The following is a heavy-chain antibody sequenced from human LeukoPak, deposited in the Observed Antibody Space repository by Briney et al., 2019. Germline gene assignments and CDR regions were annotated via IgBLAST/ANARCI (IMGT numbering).Heavy chain of an antibody. CDR3: ARFGPGVVVPAASHIYGGGYYYYYMDV. Sequence: GASVKVSCKASGGTFSSYAISWVRQAPGQGLEWMGGIIPIFGTANYAQKFQGRVTITTDESTSTAYMELSSLRSEDTAVYYCARFGPGVVVPAASHIYGGGYYYYYMDVWGKGTTGTVSS. D-gene: IGHD2-2*01. V-gene: IGHV1-69*05. CDR2: IIPIFGTA. J-gene: IGHJ6*03. CDR1: GGTFSSYA.